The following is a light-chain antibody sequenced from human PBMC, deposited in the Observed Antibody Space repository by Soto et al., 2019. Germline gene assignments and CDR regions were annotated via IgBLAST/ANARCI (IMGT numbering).Light chain of an antibody. Sequence: QSALTQPPSASGSPGQSVTIYCIGTSSDVGGYNYVSWYQQHPGKAPKLMIYEVSKRPSGVPDRFSGSKSGNTASLTVYGLQSEDEAVYDSSSYASRHNLGVFGGVTKLTV. CDR2: EVS. J-gene: IGLJ2*01. CDR3: SSYASRHNLGV. CDR1: SSDVGGYNY. V-gene: IGLV2-8*01.